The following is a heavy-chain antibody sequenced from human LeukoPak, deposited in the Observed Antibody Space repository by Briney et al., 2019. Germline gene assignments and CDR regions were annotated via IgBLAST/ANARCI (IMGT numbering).Heavy chain of an antibody. CDR2: INPRGGST. Sequence: ASVKVSCKASGGTFSSYAISWVRQAPGQGLEWMGIINPRGGSTTSAQKFQGRVTLTRDTSTTTVYMELSSLRSEDTAVYYCARDYHGSGSLTTFDYWGQGTLVTVSS. V-gene: IGHV1-46*01. J-gene: IGHJ4*02. CDR1: GGTFSSYA. CDR3: ARDYHGSGSLTTFDY. D-gene: IGHD3-10*01.